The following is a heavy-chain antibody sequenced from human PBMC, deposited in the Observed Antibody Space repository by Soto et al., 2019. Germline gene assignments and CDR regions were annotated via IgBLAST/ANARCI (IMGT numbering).Heavy chain of an antibody. D-gene: IGHD3-10*01. CDR1: GFTFSSYA. Sequence: GGSLRLSCAASGFTFSSYAMSWVRQAPGKGLEWVSAISGSGGSTYYADSVKGPFTISRDNSKNTLYLQMNSLRAEDTAVYYVAKSHDGIAMVRGVIRAWGQGTLVTVSS. J-gene: IGHJ5*02. V-gene: IGHV3-23*01. CDR3: AKSHDGIAMVRGVIRA. CDR2: ISGSGGST.